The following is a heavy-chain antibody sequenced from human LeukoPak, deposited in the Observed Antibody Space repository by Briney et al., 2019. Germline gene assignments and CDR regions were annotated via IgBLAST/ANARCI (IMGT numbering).Heavy chain of an antibody. V-gene: IGHV3-9*01. CDR1: GFTFDDYA. J-gene: IGHJ6*02. CDR2: ISWNSGSI. CDR3: AKDLGEYYGSGSYVSYYYYGMDV. D-gene: IGHD3-10*01. Sequence: GGSLRLSCAASGFTFDDYAMHWVRQAPGKGLEWVSGISWNSGSIGYADSVKGRFTISRDNAKNSLYLQMNSLRAEDTALYYCAKDLGEYYGSGSYVSYYYYGMDVWGQGTTVTVSS.